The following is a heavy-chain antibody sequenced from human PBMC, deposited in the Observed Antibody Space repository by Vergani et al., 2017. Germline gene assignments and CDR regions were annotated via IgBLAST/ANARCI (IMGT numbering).Heavy chain of an antibody. D-gene: IGHD3-16*02. CDR3: ARVRYDYVWGSYRSPSYFDY. Sequence: QVQLQQWGAGLLKPSETLSLTCAVYGGSFSGYYWSWIRQPPGKGLEWIGEINHSGSTNYNPSLKSRVTISVDTSKNQFSLKLSSVTAADTAVYYCARVRYDYVWGSYRSPSYFDYWGQGTLVTVSS. V-gene: IGHV4-34*01. J-gene: IGHJ4*02. CDR2: INHSGST. CDR1: GGSFSGYY.